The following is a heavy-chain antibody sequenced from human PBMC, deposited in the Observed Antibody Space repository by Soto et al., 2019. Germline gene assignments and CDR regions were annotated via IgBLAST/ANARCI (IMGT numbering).Heavy chain of an antibody. CDR1: GFTFSSYA. CDR2: ISGSGGST. J-gene: IGHJ4*02. CDR3: ARTYYDFWSGYSGSGDY. V-gene: IGHV3-23*01. Sequence: EVQLLESGGGLVQPGGSLRLSCAASGFTFSSYAMSWVRQAPGKGLEWVSAISGSGGSTYYADSVKGRFTISRDNSKNQLYLQMNSLRAEDTAVYYCARTYYDFWSGYSGSGDYWGQGTLVTVSS. D-gene: IGHD3-3*01.